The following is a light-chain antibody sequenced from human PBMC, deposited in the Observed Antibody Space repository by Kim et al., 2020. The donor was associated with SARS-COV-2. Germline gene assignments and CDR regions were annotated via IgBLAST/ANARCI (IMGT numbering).Light chain of an antibody. J-gene: IGKJ1*01. V-gene: IGKV4-1*01. CDR3: QQKYSTLT. CDR2: WAS. Sequence: DIVMTQSPDSLAVSLGERATINCKSSQSVLYSSNNKNYLAWYQQKPGQPPKLLIYWASTRESGVPDRFSGSGSGTDFTHTISSLQAEDGADYCCQQKYSTLTFGQGTKVDIK. CDR1: QSVLYSSNNKNY.